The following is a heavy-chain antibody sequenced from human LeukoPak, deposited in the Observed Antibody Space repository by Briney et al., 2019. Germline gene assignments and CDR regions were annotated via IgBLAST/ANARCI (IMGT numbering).Heavy chain of an antibody. V-gene: IGHV1-2*02. CDR1: GYTFTGYY. Sequence: ASVKVSCKASGYTFTGYYIHWVRQAPGQGLKWMGWINPNSGGTNYAQKFQGRVTMTRDTSISTAYMELSRLISDDTAVYYCARYPGSYLSFDIWGQGTMVTVSS. D-gene: IGHD1-26*01. CDR3: ARYPGSYLSFDI. CDR2: INPNSGGT. J-gene: IGHJ3*02.